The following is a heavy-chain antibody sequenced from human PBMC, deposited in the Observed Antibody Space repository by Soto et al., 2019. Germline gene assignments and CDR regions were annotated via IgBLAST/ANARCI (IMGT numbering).Heavy chain of an antibody. CDR2: IYHSGST. CDR1: GYSISSGYY. CDR3: AREGGLWFGERDDWFDP. D-gene: IGHD3-10*01. V-gene: IGHV4-38-2*02. J-gene: IGHJ5*02. Sequence: KPSETLSLTCAVSGYSISSGYYWGWIRQPPGKGLEWIGSIYHSGSTYYNPSLKSRVTISVDTSKNQFSLKLSSVTAADTAVYYCAREGGLWFGERDDWFDPWGQGTLVTVSS.